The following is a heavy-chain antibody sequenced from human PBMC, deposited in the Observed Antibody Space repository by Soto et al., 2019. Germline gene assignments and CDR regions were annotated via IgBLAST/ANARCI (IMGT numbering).Heavy chain of an antibody. CDR2: ISYDGSNK. CDR1: VFTFSSYG. Sequence: PGGSLRLSCAASVFTFSSYGMQWVRQARGKGLEWVAVISYDGSNKYYADSVKGRFTISRANSKNTLYLQMNSLRAEDTAVYYCAKDRGYCSSTSCYTNYYYYGMDVWGQGTPVTVSS. CDR3: AKDRGYCSSTSCYTNYYYYGMDV. V-gene: IGHV3-30*18. J-gene: IGHJ6*02. D-gene: IGHD2-2*02.